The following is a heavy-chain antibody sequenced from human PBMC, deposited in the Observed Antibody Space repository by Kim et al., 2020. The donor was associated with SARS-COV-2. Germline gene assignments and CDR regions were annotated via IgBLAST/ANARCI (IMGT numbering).Heavy chain of an antibody. V-gene: IGHV4-34*01. CDR1: GGSFSGYH. CDR2: INHSGSI. J-gene: IGHJ6*02. CDR3: ARGRAGVVPSPILGIGPHFDSFIMDV. Sequence: SETLSLTCAVYGGSFSGYHWSWVRQPPGKGLEWIGEINHSGSINYNPSPKSRVTISIDTSKNQSSLKLTSVTAADTCFYYCARGRAGVVPSPILGIGPHFDSFIMDVWGHGTTVTVSS. D-gene: IGHD3-10*01.